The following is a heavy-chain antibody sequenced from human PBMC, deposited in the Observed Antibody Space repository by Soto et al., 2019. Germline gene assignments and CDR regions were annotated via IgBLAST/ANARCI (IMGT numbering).Heavy chain of an antibody. V-gene: IGHV3-48*03. CDR2: ISDSGGTR. CDR3: ARVPYYYGSGSYYNPDY. J-gene: IGHJ4*02. CDR1: GFTFSSYE. D-gene: IGHD3-10*01. Sequence: EAQLVQSGGDLVQPGGSLRLSCAASGFTFSSYEMVWVRQTPGQGLEWVSYISDSGGTRHYAYSVKGRFTISRDNAKNSLYLQMDNLRGEDTAVYYCARVPYYYGSGSYYNPDYWGQGTLVTVSS.